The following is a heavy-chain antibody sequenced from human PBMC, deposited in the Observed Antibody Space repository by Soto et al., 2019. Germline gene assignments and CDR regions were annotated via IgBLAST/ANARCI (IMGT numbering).Heavy chain of an antibody. J-gene: IGHJ5*02. CDR3: ARAPVDVYDSSVDSNWFDP. D-gene: IGHD3-22*01. CDR2: IYYSGST. Sequence: QVQLQESGPGLVKPSETLSLTCTVSGGSVSSGSYYWSWIRQPPGKGLEWIGYIYYSGSTNYNPHLKSRVTISVDTCKNQFSLKLGSVTAGDTAVYYCARAPVDVYDSSVDSNWFDPWGQGTLVTVSS. V-gene: IGHV4-61*01. CDR1: GGSVSSGSYY.